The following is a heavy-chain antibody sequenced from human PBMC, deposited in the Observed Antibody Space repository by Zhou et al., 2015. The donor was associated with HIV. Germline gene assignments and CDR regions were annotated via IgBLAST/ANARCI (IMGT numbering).Heavy chain of an antibody. CDR1: GGTFSSYA. CDR3: ARGGKTYYYGSGSWKGFDY. D-gene: IGHD3-10*01. J-gene: IGHJ4*02. Sequence: QVQLVQSGAEVKKPGSSVKVSCKASGGTFSSYAISWVRQAPGQGLEWMGGIIPIFGTANYAQKFQGRVTITADESTSTAYMELSSLRSEDTAVYYCARGGKTYYYGSGSWKGFDYWGQGTLVTVSS. CDR2: IIPIFGTA. V-gene: IGHV1-69*12.